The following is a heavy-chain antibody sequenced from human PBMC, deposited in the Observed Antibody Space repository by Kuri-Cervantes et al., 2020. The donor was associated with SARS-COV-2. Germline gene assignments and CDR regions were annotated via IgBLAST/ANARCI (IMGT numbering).Heavy chain of an antibody. Sequence: SETLSLTCAVYGGSFSGYYWSWIRQPPGKGLEWTGEINHSGSTNYNPSLKSRVTISVDTSKNQFSLKLSSVTAADTAVYYCARGRPVTTFYRTSYFDYWGQGTLVTVSS. CDR2: INHSGST. V-gene: IGHV4-34*01. CDR3: ARGRPVTTFYRTSYFDY. D-gene: IGHD4-17*01. CDR1: GGSFSGYY. J-gene: IGHJ4*02.